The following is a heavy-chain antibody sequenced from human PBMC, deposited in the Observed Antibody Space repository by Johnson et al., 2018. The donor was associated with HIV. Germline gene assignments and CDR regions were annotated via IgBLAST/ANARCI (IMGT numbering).Heavy chain of an antibody. V-gene: IGHV3-20*04. D-gene: IGHD6-13*01. CDR3: AKHNGLDSSWPFDAFDI. CDR1: GFTFNEYD. Sequence: VQLVESGGRVARPGGSLRLSCEASGFTFNEYDMSWVRQAPGKGLEWVSGINWNGATPGSADSVKGRFTIPRDNAKNSLYLQMNSLRAEDTAVYYCAKHNGLDSSWPFDAFDIWGQGTRVTVSS. J-gene: IGHJ3*02. CDR2: INWNGATP.